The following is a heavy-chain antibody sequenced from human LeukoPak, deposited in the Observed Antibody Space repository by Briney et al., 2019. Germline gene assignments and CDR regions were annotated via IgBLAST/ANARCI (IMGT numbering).Heavy chain of an antibody. CDR1: GFTFGNYG. Sequence: GGSLRLSCAASGFTFGNYGMSWVRQAPGKGLEWLAVVLSDGSDQYYGDSVQGRFTVSRDNSKNTLYLQMDNLRFEDTAVYYCARVSKPGWFDYYYMDVWGKGTTVIVSS. CDR3: ARVSKPGWFDYYYMDV. V-gene: IGHV3-30*03. J-gene: IGHJ6*03. D-gene: IGHD3-10*01. CDR2: VLSDGSDQ.